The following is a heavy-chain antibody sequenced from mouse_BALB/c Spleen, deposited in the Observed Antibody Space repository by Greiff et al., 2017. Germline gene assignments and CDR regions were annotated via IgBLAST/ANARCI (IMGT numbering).Heavy chain of an antibody. CDR1: GYTFTNYW. V-gene: IGHV1-63*02. J-gene: IGHJ4*01. CDR2: IYPGGGYT. Sequence: VMLVESGAELVRPGTSVKISCKASGYTFTNYWLGWVKQRPGHGLEWIGDIYPGGGYTNYNEKFKGKATLTADTSSSTAYMQLSSLTSEDSAVYFCASCGYLYAMDYWGQGTSVTVSS. CDR3: ASCGYLYAMDY. D-gene: IGHD2-2*01.